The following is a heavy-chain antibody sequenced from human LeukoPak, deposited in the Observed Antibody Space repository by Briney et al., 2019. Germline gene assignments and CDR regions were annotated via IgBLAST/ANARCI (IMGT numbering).Heavy chain of an antibody. CDR1: GGSISSYY. CDR3: ARARYDFGGYYFDY. V-gene: IGHV4-59*01. D-gene: IGHD3-3*01. J-gene: IGHJ4*02. CDR2: IYYSGST. Sequence: SETLSLTCTVSGGSISSYYWSWIRQPPGKGLEWIGYIYYSGSTNYNPSLKSRVTISVDTSTNQFSLKLSSVTAADTAVYYCARARYDFGGYYFDYWGQGTLVTVSS.